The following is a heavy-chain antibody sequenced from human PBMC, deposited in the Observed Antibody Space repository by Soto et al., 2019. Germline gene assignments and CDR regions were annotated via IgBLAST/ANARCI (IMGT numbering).Heavy chain of an antibody. J-gene: IGHJ5*02. Sequence: PSETLSLTCRVSGGSIRGINYCWGWIRQPPGEALEWIGTVCYSGSTNYNPSLKSRVTMSVDTSKNQFSLKLSSVTAADTAVYYCASSIVPDWFDPWGQGTLVTVSS. D-gene: IGHD1-26*01. CDR1: GGSIRGINYC. V-gene: IGHV4-61*05. CDR3: ASSIVPDWFDP. CDR2: VCYSGST.